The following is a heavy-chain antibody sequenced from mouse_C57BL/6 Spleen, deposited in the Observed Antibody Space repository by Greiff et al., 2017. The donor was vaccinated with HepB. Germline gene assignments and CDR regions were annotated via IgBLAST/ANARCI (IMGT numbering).Heavy chain of an antibody. CDR2: ISGGGGNT. V-gene: IGHV5-9*01. CDR1: GFTFSSYT. J-gene: IGHJ4*01. D-gene: IGHD1-1*01. Sequence: EVTLVESGGGLVKPGGSLKLSCAASGFTFSSYTMSWVRQTPEKRLEWVATISGGGGNTYYPDSVKGRFTISRDNAKNTLYLQRISLRSEDTALYYCARQDYYGSSSKDYWGQGTSVTVSS. CDR3: ARQDYYGSSSKDY.